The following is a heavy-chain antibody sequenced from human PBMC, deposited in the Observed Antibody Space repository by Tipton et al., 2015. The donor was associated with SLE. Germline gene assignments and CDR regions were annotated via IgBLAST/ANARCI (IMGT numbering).Heavy chain of an antibody. J-gene: IGHJ6*02. D-gene: IGHD3-10*01. Sequence: TLSLTCTVSGDSITDSGYSWNWVRQHPGAGLERIGYIHHSGRTDYNPSLKSRVTISVDRSKNQFSLKLSSVTAADTAVYYCARGYGSGSYDYYYGMDVWGQGTTVTVSS. V-gene: IGHV4-31*03. CDR3: ARGYGSGSYDYYYGMDV. CDR1: GDSITDSGYS. CDR2: IHHSGRT.